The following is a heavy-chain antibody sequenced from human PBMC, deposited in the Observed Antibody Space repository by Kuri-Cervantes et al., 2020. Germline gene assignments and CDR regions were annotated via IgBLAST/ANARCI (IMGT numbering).Heavy chain of an antibody. Sequence: GSLRLSCTVSGYSISSGYYWSWIRQPPGKGLEWIGEINHSGSTNYNPSLKSRVTISVDTSKNQFSLKLSSVTAADTAVYYCARARGTAGTFDYWGQGTLVTVSS. V-gene: IGHV4-38-2*02. CDR1: GYSISSGYY. CDR3: ARARGTAGTFDY. J-gene: IGHJ4*02. CDR2: INHSGST. D-gene: IGHD1-1*01.